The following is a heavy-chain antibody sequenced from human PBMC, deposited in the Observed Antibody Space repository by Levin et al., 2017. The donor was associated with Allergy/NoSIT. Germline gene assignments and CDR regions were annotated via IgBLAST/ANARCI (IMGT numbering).Heavy chain of an antibody. V-gene: IGHV3-23*01. CDR2: IINSGVGT. CDR3: AKDAIRGSDQPYYFNY. J-gene: IGHJ4*02. D-gene: IGHD6-19*01. CDR1: GFTFNNYA. Sequence: GGSLRLSCAASGFTFNNYAMSWVRQAPGKGLEWVSAIINSGVGTYYADSVKGRFTISRDNSKNTMYLQMNSLRAEDTAVYFCAKDAIRGSDQPYYFNYWGQGTLVTATS.